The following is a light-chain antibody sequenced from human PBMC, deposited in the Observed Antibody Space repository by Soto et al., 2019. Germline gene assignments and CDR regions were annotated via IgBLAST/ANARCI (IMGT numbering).Light chain of an antibody. J-gene: IGLJ2*01. Sequence: SVLTQPASVSGSPGQSITISCTGTSSDVGSYNFVSWYQQHPGKAPKLMIYDVYRRPSGISNRFSGSKSGNTASLTISGLQAEDEADYYCSSYAGGGTFVLFGGGTKVTVL. CDR2: DVY. CDR3: SSYAGGGTFVL. V-gene: IGLV2-23*02. CDR1: SSDVGSYNF.